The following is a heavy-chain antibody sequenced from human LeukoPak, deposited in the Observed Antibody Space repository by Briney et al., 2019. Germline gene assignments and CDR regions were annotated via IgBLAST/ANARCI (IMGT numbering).Heavy chain of an antibody. Sequence: ASVKVSCKASGYTFTNYGISRVRQAPGQGLEWMGWISAYNGNTNFAQKIQGRVTMTTDTSTSTAYMELRSLRSDDTAVYYCARDHRVYASYFWFDPWGQGTLVTVSS. J-gene: IGHJ5*02. CDR2: ISAYNGNT. CDR3: ARDHRVYASYFWFDP. CDR1: GYTFTNYG. V-gene: IGHV1-18*01. D-gene: IGHD2-8*01.